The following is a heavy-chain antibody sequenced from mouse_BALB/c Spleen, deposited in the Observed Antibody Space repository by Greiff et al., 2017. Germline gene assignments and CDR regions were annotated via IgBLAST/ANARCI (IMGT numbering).Heavy chain of an antibody. Sequence: VQLVESGPGLVAPSQSLSITCTVSGFSLTGYGVNWVRQPPGKGLEWLGMIWGDGSKDYNSALKSRLSISKDNSKSQVFSKMNSLQTDDTARYYCAREEGKLTGTLMDYWGQGTSVTVSS. CDR2: IWGDGSK. CDR1: GFSLTGYG. V-gene: IGHV2-6-7*01. CDR3: AREEGKLTGTLMDY. D-gene: IGHD4-1*01. J-gene: IGHJ4*01.